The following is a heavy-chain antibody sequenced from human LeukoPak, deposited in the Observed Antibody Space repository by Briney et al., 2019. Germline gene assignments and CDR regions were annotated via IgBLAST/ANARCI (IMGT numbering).Heavy chain of an antibody. D-gene: IGHD6-13*01. CDR1: GFTFSSYG. CDR2: IRYDGSNE. CDR3: ARVGTAAGHYFDY. J-gene: IGHJ4*02. Sequence: PGGSLRLSCAASGFTFSSYGMHWVRQAPGKGLEWVSFIRYDGSNEYYADSVKGRFTISRDNAKNSLYLQMNSLRAEDTAVYYCARVGTAAGHYFDYWGQGTLVTVSS. V-gene: IGHV3-30*02.